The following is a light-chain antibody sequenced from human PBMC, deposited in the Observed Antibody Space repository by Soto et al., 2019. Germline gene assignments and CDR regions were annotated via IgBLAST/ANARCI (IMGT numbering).Light chain of an antibody. CDR1: RSDVGGYNF. Sequence: QSALTQPASVSGSPGQSITISCTGTRSDVGGYNFVSWFQQHPGKAPKLIIYEVTNRPSGISNRFSGSKSGNTASLTISGLQAEDEADYYCQSYDSSLSGYVFGTGTKVTVL. CDR2: EVT. J-gene: IGLJ1*01. CDR3: QSYDSSLSGYV. V-gene: IGLV2-14*01.